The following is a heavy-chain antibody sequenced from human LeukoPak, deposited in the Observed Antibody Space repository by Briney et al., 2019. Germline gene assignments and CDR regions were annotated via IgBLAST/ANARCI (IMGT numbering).Heavy chain of an antibody. CDR1: GGTFSSYA. V-gene: IGHV1-69*01. Sequence: ASVTVSCTASGGTFSSYAISWERQAPGQGLEWMGGIIPIFGTANYAQKFQGRVTITADESTSTAYMELSSLRSEDTAVYYCATRYSSSSYYYYGMDVWGQGTTVTVSS. J-gene: IGHJ6*02. CDR2: IIPIFGTA. D-gene: IGHD6-6*01. CDR3: ATRYSSSSYYYYGMDV.